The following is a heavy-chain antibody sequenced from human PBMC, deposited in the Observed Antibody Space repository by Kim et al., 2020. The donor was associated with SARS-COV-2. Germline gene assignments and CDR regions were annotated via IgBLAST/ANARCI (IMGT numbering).Heavy chain of an antibody. D-gene: IGHD3-10*01. J-gene: IGHJ3*02. Sequence: GGSLRLSCAASGFTFDSYAMSWVRQAPGKGLEWVSYICGGGAKRFYADSVKGRFTISRDNSKNTLFLQLNSLTAEDTALYYCAKCLSGWGNDAFDNWGLGTRVT. CDR3: AKCLSGWGNDAFDN. CDR2: ICGGGAKR. CDR1: GFTFDSYA. V-gene: IGHV3-23*01.